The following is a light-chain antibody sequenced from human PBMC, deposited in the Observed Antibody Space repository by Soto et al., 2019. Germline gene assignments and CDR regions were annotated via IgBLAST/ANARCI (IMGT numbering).Light chain of an antibody. Sequence: EIVLTQSPGTLSLSPGDRATLSCRASQSVSTNYLAWYQQSLGQAPRLLIYGASIRATDIADRFSGSGSGTDFTLTISRLEPEDFAVYYCHQYGSTPFTFGPGTKVDIK. J-gene: IGKJ3*01. V-gene: IGKV3-20*01. CDR2: GAS. CDR3: HQYGSTPFT. CDR1: QSVSTNY.